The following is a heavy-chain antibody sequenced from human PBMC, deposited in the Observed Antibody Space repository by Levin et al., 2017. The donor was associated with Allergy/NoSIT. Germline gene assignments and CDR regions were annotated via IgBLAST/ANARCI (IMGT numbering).Heavy chain of an antibody. V-gene: IGHV3-30*18. D-gene: IGHD3-22*01. Sequence: GESLKISCAASGFTFSSYGMHWVRQAPGKGLEWVAVISYDGSNKYYADSVKGRFTISRDNSKNTLYLQMNSLRAEDTAVYYCAKDLDSSGYYAPDYWGQGTLVTVSS. CDR2: ISYDGSNK. J-gene: IGHJ4*02. CDR1: GFTFSSYG. CDR3: AKDLDSSGYYAPDY.